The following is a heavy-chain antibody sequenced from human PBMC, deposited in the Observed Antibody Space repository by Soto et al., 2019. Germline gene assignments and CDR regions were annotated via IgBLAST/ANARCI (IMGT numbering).Heavy chain of an antibody. CDR3: AKPNSYSSGRLGWYFDL. CDR2: ISGSGGST. D-gene: IGHD6-19*01. J-gene: IGHJ2*01. Sequence: EVQLLESGGGLVQPGGSLRLSCAASGFTFSSYAMSWVRQAPGKGLEWVSAISGSGGSTYYADSVKGRFTISRDNSKNTLYLQMNSLRAEDTDVYYCAKPNSYSSGRLGWYFDLWGRGTLVTVSS. V-gene: IGHV3-23*01. CDR1: GFTFSSYA.